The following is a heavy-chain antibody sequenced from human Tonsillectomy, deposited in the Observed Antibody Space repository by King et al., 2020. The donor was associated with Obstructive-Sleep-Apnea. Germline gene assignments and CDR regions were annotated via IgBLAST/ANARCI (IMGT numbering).Heavy chain of an antibody. J-gene: IGHJ3*01. Sequence: VQLVESGAEVKKPGESLKISGKGSGYSLTSYWIGWVRQMPGKGLEWMGIIYPGDSDTRYSPSLQGQVTISADKSISTAYLQGSSLKASVTAMYYCASPKGFKREGYANAFDLWGQGTMVTVSS. D-gene: IGHD5-24*01. V-gene: IGHV5-51*01. CDR3: ASPKGFKREGYANAFDL. CDR1: GYSLTSYW. CDR2: IYPGDSDT.